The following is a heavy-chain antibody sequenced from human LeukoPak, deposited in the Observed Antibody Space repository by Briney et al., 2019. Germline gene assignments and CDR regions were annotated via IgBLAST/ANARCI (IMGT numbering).Heavy chain of an antibody. J-gene: IGHJ4*02. V-gene: IGHV1-69*05. CDR3: ARDGVGATQFDY. Sequence: SVKVSCKASGGTFSGYAISWVRQAPGQGLEWMGRIIPIFGTANYAQKSQGRVTITTDESTSTAYMELSSLRSEDTAVYYCARDGVGATQFDYWGQGTLVTVSS. CDR1: GGTFSGYA. D-gene: IGHD1-26*01. CDR2: IIPIFGTA.